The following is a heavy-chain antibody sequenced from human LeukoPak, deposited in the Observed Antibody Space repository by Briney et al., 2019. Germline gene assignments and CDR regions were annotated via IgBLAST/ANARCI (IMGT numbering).Heavy chain of an antibody. CDR2: TYYRSKWYN. D-gene: IGHD3-9*01. V-gene: IGHV6-1*01. CDR3: ARDKNDICDY. CDR1: GDSVSSNSVA. J-gene: IGHJ4*02. Sequence: SQTLSLTCAISGDSVSSNSVAWNWIGQSPSRGLEWLGRTYYRSKWYNDYAASVKSRITINPDTPKNQFSLQLNSVSPEDTAVYYCARDKNDICDYWGQGTLVTVSS.